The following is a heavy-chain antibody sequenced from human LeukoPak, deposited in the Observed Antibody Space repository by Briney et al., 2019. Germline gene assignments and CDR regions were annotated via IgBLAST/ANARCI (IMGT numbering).Heavy chain of an antibody. Sequence: GGSLRLSCAASGFTFSSYSMNWVRQAPGKGLEWVSSISSSSSYIYYADSVKGRFTISRDNAKNSLYLQMNSLRAEDTAVYYCARDLCGDCYPGVDYWGQGTLVTVSS. CDR1: GFTFSSYS. V-gene: IGHV3-21*01. CDR2: ISSSSSYI. CDR3: ARDLCGDCYPGVDY. D-gene: IGHD2-21*02. J-gene: IGHJ4*02.